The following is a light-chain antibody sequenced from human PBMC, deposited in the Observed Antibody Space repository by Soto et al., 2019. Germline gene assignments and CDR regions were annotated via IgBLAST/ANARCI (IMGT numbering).Light chain of an antibody. Sequence: EIVMTQSPATLSVSPGERATLSCRASQSISSNLAWYQQRPGQAPRLLVYVASTRATGVPARFSGSGSGTEFTLTISSLQSEDFALYYCQQYDSWPPLFTFGPGTKVDLK. J-gene: IGKJ3*01. CDR1: QSISSN. CDR2: VAS. V-gene: IGKV3-15*01. CDR3: QQYDSWPPLFT.